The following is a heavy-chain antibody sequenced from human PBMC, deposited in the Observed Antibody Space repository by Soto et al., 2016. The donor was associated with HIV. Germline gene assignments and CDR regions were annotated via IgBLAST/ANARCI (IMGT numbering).Heavy chain of an antibody. CDR3: AKXIGDSSGYPLYYFDY. CDR2: ISWNSGSI. V-gene: IGHV3-9*03. D-gene: IGHD3-22*01. CDR1: GFTFDDYA. J-gene: IGHJ4*02. Sequence: EVQLVESGGGLVQPGRSLRLSCAASGFTFDDYAMHWVRQAPGKGLEWVSGISWNSGSIGYADSVKGRFTISRDNAKNSLYLQMNSLRAEDMALYYCAKXIGDSSGYPLYYFDYWGQGTLVTVSS.